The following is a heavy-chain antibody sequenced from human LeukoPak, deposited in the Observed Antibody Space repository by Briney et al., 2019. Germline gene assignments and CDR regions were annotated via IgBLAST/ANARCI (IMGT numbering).Heavy chain of an antibody. CDR2: IYYSGST. Sequence: PSETLSLTCTVSGGSISSSSYYWGWIRQPPGKGLEWIGSIYYSGSTYYNPSLKSRVTISVDTSKNQFSLKLSSVTAADTAVYYCARAPRLRFFSNWFDPWGQGTLVTVSS. CDR1: GGSISSSSYY. D-gene: IGHD3-3*01. CDR3: ARAPRLRFFSNWFDP. V-gene: IGHV4-39*07. J-gene: IGHJ5*02.